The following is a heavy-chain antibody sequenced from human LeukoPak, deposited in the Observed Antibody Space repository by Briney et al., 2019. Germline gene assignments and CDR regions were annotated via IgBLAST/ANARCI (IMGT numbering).Heavy chain of an antibody. V-gene: IGHV4-4*07. D-gene: IGHD1-14*01. CDR2: IYPGEGIYATATT. CDR3: TRSGLTGMRKYPRADYYYYGVDV. J-gene: IGHJ6*02. CDR1: GVSISAYY. Sequence: SETLSLTCSVSGVSISAYYWSWIRQSAGNRLEWIGRIYPGEGIYATATTSYNPSFKSRVTMSVDTSTNQFSLKLSSVTAADTAVYFCTRSGLTGMRKYPRADYYYYGVDVWGQGTAVTVSS.